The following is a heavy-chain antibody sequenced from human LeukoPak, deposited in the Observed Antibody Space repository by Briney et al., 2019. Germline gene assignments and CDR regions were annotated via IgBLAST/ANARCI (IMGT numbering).Heavy chain of an antibody. V-gene: IGHV4-39*01. J-gene: IGHJ4*02. CDR3: ARCYYAHFDY. D-gene: IGHD3-22*01. Sequence: PSETLSLTCTVSGGSISSSSYYWGWIRQPPGKGLEWIGSIYYSGSTYYNPSLESRVTISVDTSKNQFSLKLSSVTAADTAVYYCARCYYAHFDYWGQGTLVTVSS. CDR2: IYYSGST. CDR1: GGSISSSSYY.